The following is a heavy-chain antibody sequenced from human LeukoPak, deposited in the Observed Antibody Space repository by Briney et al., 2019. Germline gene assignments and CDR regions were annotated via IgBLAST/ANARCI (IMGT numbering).Heavy chain of an antibody. CDR1: GFTFDTYG. D-gene: IGHD2-15*01. CDR3: ARDRMGGSFDY. Sequence: GGSLRLSCAASGFTFDTYGMNWVRRAPGKGPEWVSFITGGSNTIYYADSVKGRFTISRDNAKNSLYLQMNSLRVEDTAVYYCARDRMGGSFDYWGQGTLVTVSS. CDR2: ITGGSNTI. J-gene: IGHJ4*02. V-gene: IGHV3-48*01.